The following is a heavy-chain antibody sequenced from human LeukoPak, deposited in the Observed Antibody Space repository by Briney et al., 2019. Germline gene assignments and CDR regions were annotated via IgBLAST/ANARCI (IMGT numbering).Heavy chain of an antibody. CDR1: GYTFTSYY. V-gene: IGHV1-46*01. CDR3: ARDWSSIAAAGLSSY. CDR2: INPSGGST. J-gene: IGHJ4*02. Sequence: ASVKGSCKASGYTFTSYYMHWVRQAPGQGLEWMGIINPSGGSTSYAQKFQGRVTMTRDTSTSTVYMELSSLRSEDTAVYYCARDWSSIAAAGLSSYWGQGTLVTVSS. D-gene: IGHD6-13*01.